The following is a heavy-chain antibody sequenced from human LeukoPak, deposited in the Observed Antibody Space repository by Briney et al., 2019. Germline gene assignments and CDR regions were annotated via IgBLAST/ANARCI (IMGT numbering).Heavy chain of an antibody. D-gene: IGHD3-22*01. J-gene: IGHJ6*03. Sequence: PSETLSLTCTVSGGSISSSLYHWGWIRQSPGKNLEWLGSIYYTGTTHYNPSLKSRVTISVDTSKNQFSLNLSSVTAADTAVYYCAREGYYDSSGYRYYYYYMDVWGKGTTVTISS. CDR3: AREGYYDSSGYRYYYYYMDV. V-gene: IGHV4-39*07. CDR2: IYYTGTT. CDR1: GGSISSSLYH.